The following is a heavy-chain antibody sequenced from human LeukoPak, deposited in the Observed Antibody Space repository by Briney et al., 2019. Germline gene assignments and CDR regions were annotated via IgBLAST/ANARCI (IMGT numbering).Heavy chain of an antibody. CDR3: ARDPAGSSWSLD. CDR2: IKQDGSEK. D-gene: IGHD6-13*01. CDR1: GFTFSSYW. V-gene: IGHV3-7*01. J-gene: IGHJ4*02. Sequence: PGGSLRLSCAASGFTFSSYWMSWVRQAPGKGLEWVANIKQDGSEKYYVNSVKGRFTISRDNAKNSLYLQMNSLRPEDTAVYYCARDPAGSSWSLDWGQGTLVTVSS.